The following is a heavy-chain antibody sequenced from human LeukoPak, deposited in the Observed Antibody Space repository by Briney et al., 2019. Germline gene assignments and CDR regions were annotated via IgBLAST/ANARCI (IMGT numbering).Heavy chain of an antibody. CDR1: GFTFTTYA. J-gene: IGHJ4*02. V-gene: IGHV3-23*01. CDR3: AKDLGDYEDY. Sequence: GGSLRLSCAASGFTFTTYAMSWVRQAPGRGLEWVSAISGSGGSTYYADSVKGRFTISRDNSKNTLYLQMNSLRAEDTAIYYCAKDLGDYEDYWGQGTLVTASS. D-gene: IGHD4-17*01. CDR2: ISGSGGST.